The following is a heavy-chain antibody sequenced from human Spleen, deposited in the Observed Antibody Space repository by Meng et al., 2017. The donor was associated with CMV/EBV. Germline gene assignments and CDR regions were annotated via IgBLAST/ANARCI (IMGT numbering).Heavy chain of an antibody. CDR1: GFTFSSYA. Sequence: GESLKISCAASGFTFSSYAMHWVRQAPGKGLEWVAVISYDGSNKYYADSVKGRFTISRDNSKNTLYLQMNSLRAEDTAVYYCARIRRGDCSGGSCYGSIDYWGQGTLVTVSS. D-gene: IGHD2-15*01. CDR2: ISYDGSNK. V-gene: IGHV3-30-3*01. CDR3: ARIRRGDCSGGSCYGSIDY. J-gene: IGHJ4*02.